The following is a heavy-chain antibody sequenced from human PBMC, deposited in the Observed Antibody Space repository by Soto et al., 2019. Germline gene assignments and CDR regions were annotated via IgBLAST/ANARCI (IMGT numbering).Heavy chain of an antibody. D-gene: IGHD4-17*01. J-gene: IGHJ6*02. CDR2: IYYSGST. CDR1: GGYISNYC. CDR3: ARVNYGNYYYYYGMDV. Sequence: SETLSLTCTVSGGYISNYCLSWIRQHPGKGLEWIGYIYYSGSTNYNPSLKSRVTISVDTSKNQFSLKLNSVTAADTAVYYCARVNYGNYYYYYGMDVWGQGTTVTVS. V-gene: IGHV4-59*01.